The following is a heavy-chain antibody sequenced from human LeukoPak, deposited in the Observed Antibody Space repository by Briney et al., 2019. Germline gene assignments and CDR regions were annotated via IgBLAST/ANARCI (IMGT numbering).Heavy chain of an antibody. CDR2: ISAYNGNT. Sequence: ASVKVSCKASGYTFTSYGISWVRQAPGQGLEWMGWISAYNGNTNYAQKLQGRVTMTTDTSTSTAYIELRSLRSDDTAVYYCARDPAWDGDYAGNENNWFDPWGQGTLVTVSS. J-gene: IGHJ5*02. CDR1: GYTFTSYG. CDR3: ARDPAWDGDYAGNENNWFDP. D-gene: IGHD4-17*01. V-gene: IGHV1-18*01.